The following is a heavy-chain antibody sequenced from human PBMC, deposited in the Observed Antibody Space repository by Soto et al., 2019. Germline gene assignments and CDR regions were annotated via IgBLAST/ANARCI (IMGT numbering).Heavy chain of an antibody. CDR3: ARWYYDILTGYSPQHYYYYYMDV. Sequence: ASVKVSCKASGYTFTSYDINWVRQATGQGLEWMGWMNPNSGNTGYAQKFQGRVTMTRNTSISTAYMELSSLRSEDTAVYYCARWYYDILTGYSPQHYYYYYMDVWGKGTTVTVSS. D-gene: IGHD3-9*01. CDR2: MNPNSGNT. J-gene: IGHJ6*03. V-gene: IGHV1-8*01. CDR1: GYTFTSYD.